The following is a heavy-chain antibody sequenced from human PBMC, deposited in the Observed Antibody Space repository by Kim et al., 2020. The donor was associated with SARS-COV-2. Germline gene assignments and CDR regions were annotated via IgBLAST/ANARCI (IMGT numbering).Heavy chain of an antibody. Sequence: ASVKVSCKASGYTFTSYAMNWVRQAPGQGLEWMGWINTNTGNPTYAQGFTGRFVFSLDTSVSTAYLQISSLKAEDTAVYYCARGSPEGDYIWGGYRLLEGYGMDVWGQGTTVTVSS. D-gene: IGHD3-16*02. CDR1: GYTFTSYA. CDR2: INTNTGNP. CDR3: ARGSPEGDYIWGGYRLLEGYGMDV. J-gene: IGHJ6*02. V-gene: IGHV7-4-1*02.